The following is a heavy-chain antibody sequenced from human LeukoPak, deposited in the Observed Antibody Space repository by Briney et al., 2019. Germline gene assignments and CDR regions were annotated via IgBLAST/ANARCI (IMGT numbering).Heavy chain of an antibody. V-gene: IGHV4-34*01. CDR3: ARDVGAGSYEY. CDR1: GGSISGYY. J-gene: IGHJ4*02. Sequence: PSETLSLTCAVYGGSISGYYWSWIRQPPGKGLEWIGEINYSGSINYNPSLKSRVTISVDTSKNQFSLKLSSVTAADTAVYYCARDVGAGSYEYWGQGTPVTVSS. CDR2: INYSGSI. D-gene: IGHD2-15*01.